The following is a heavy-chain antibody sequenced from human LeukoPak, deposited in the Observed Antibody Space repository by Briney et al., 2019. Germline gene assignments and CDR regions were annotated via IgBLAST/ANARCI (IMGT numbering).Heavy chain of an antibody. J-gene: IGHJ4*02. V-gene: IGHV3-30-3*01. CDR2: ISYDGSNK. D-gene: IGHD3-22*01. CDR1: GFTFSSYA. CDR3: ARGRSTDSYDSRLH. Sequence: AGGSLRLSCAASGFTFSSYAMHWVRQAPGKGLEWVAVISYDGSNKYYAESVKGRFTISRDNSKNTLYLQMNSLRGEDTAVYYCARGRSTDSYDSRLHWSQGTLVTVSS.